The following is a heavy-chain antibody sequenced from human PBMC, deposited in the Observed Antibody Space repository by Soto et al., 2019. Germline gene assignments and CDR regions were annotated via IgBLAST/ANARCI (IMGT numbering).Heavy chain of an antibody. CDR1: GYTLTELS. CDR3: ATAYKRLRLGGLSLLAFDI. CDR2: FDPEDGET. V-gene: IGHV1-24*01. J-gene: IGHJ3*02. D-gene: IGHD3-16*02. Sequence: GASVKVSCKVSGYTLTELSMHWVRQAPGKGLEWMGGFDPEDGETIYAQKFQGRVTMTEDTSTDTAYMELSSLRSEDTAVYYCATAYKRLRLGGLSLLAFDIWGQGTMVTVSS.